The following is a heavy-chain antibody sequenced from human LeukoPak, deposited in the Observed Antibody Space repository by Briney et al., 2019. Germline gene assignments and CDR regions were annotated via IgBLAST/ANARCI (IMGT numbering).Heavy chain of an antibody. D-gene: IGHD2/OR15-2a*01. CDR1: GFTFSSYW. V-gene: IGHV3-74*01. J-gene: IGHJ4*02. CDR3: ARVVDSTYQAVDY. Sequence: GGSLRLSCAASGFTFSSYWMHWVRQAPGKGLVWVSRINSDGSSTSYADSVKGRFTISRDNAKNTLYLQMNSLRAEDTAVYYCARVVDSTYQAVDYWGQGTLVTVSS. CDR2: INSDGSST.